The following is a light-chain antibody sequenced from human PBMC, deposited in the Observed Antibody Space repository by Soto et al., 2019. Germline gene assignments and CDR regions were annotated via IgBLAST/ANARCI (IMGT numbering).Light chain of an antibody. J-gene: IGKJ5*01. Sequence: DIQMTQSPATLSASVGRRVTITCRASQSISSWLAWYQQKPGKAPKLMXYDASSLESGVPSRFSGSGSATDFTLTISRLEPEDFAVYYCQQYGSSLKITFGQGTRLEIK. CDR3: QQYGSSLKIT. CDR2: DAS. V-gene: IGKV1-5*01. CDR1: QSISSW.